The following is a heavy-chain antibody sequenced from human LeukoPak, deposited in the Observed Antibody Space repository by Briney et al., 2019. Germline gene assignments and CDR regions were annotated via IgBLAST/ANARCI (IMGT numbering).Heavy chain of an antibody. CDR2: ILSDGGNS. Sequence: GGSLRLSCAASGFTFNSYAMHWVRQAPGTGLEWVTLILSDGGNSHYADSVKGRFTISRDNSKNTLYLQMSSLRAEDTAVYYCARARFTNGWYFNRDYWGQGTLVTVSS. CDR3: ARARFTNGWYFNRDY. V-gene: IGHV3-30*04. D-gene: IGHD6-19*01. J-gene: IGHJ4*02. CDR1: GFTFNSYA.